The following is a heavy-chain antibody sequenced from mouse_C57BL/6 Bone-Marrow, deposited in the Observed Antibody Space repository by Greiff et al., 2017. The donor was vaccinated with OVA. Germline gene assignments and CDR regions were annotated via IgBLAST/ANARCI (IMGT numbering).Heavy chain of an antibody. CDR2: IWWDDDK. Sequence: QVTLKVSGPGILQPSQTLSLTCSFSGFSLSTFGMGVGWIRQPSGKGLEWLAHIWWDDDKYYNPALKSRLTIAKDTSTNQVFLKIANVDTADTATYYCAPIYYGNYGYFDVWGTGTTVTVSS. CDR1: GFSLSTFGMG. CDR3: APIYYGNYGYFDV. D-gene: IGHD2-1*01. J-gene: IGHJ1*03. V-gene: IGHV8-8*01.